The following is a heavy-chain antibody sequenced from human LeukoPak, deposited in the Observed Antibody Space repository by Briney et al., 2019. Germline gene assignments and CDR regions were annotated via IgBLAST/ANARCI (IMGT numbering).Heavy chain of an antibody. D-gene: IGHD3-16*01. Sequence: GGSLRLSCAASGYTFTGYYMHWVRQAPGQGLKWVGWINPNSGDTNFAQKFQGRVTMTRDTSISTAYMELSRLRSDDTAVYYCARDVWGVGAPRLDYWGQGTLVTVSS. CDR2: INPNSGDT. CDR3: ARDVWGVGAPRLDY. CDR1: GYTFTGYY. V-gene: IGHV1-2*02. J-gene: IGHJ4*02.